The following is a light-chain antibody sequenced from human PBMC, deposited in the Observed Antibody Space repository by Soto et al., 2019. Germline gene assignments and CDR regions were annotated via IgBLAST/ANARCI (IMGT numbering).Light chain of an antibody. CDR2: DAS. CDR3: QEVNVYPST. Sequence: IQLTQSPSSLSASVGDRVTITCRASQGISSYLGWYQQKPGKAPNLLIYDASTLHSGVPSRFSGGGSGTDFTLTISSRQPEDFATYYCQEVNVYPSTFGRGTEVDI. CDR1: QGISSY. J-gene: IGKJ4*01. V-gene: IGKV1-9*01.